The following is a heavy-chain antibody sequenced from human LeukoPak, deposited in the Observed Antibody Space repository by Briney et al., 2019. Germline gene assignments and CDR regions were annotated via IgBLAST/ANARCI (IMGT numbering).Heavy chain of an antibody. Sequence: SGTLSLTCTVSGGSISTSRYYWGWIRQPPGKGLEWIGSIYYSGITYYNPSLKSRVTISLDTSKNQFSLKLTSVTAADTAVYYCAPVQWLADTWGYWGQGTLVTVSS. D-gene: IGHD6-19*01. CDR2: IYYSGIT. J-gene: IGHJ4*02. CDR1: GGSISTSRYY. CDR3: APVQWLADTWGY. V-gene: IGHV4-39*01.